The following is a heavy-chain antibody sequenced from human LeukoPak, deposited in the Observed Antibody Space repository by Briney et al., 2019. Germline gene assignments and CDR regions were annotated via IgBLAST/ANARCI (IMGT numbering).Heavy chain of an antibody. J-gene: IGHJ4*02. V-gene: IGHV4-59*01. CDR2: IYYNGST. D-gene: IGHD3/OR15-3a*01. Sequence: PSETLSLTCTVSGDSISSYYWSWIRQPPGKGLEYIGFIYYNGSTNYNPSLKSRITISLDTSKNQFSLKLRSVTAADTAVYYCARSPSYDFWSGVRDFDYWGQGTLVTVSS. CDR3: ARSPSYDFWSGVRDFDY. CDR1: GDSISSYY.